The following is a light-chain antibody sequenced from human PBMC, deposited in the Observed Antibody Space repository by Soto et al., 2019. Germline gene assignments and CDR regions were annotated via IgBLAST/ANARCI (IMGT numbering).Light chain of an antibody. CDR1: PSISSW. CDR3: QHYGGLWT. V-gene: IGKV1-5*01. Sequence: IQRTQSPSTLSSSVADRVTITCRASPSISSWWAWYQQRPGKAAKLVIYDASSLESGPPSRFGGSGSGTEFILTSSSQQTDDSATYCCQHYGGLWTVGQGTKVDIK. J-gene: IGKJ1*01. CDR2: DAS.